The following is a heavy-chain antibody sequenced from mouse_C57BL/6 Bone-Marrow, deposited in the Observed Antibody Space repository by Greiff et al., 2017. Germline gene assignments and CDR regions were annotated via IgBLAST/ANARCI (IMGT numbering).Heavy chain of an antibody. CDR1: GYAFSSSW. D-gene: IGHD2-2*01. CDR2: IYPGDGDT. Sequence: QVQLQQSGPELVKPGASVKISCKASGYAFSSSWMNWVKQRPGKGLEWIGRIYPGDGDTNYNGKFKGKATLTADKSSSTAYRQLSSLTSEDSAVYFCARGAYGYDEAMDYWGQGTSVTVSS. CDR3: ARGAYGYDEAMDY. J-gene: IGHJ4*01. V-gene: IGHV1-82*01.